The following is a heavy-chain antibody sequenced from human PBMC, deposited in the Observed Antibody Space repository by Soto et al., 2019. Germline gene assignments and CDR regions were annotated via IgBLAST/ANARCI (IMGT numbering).Heavy chain of an antibody. V-gene: IGHV4-59*12. CDR3: ARAKAGGSIAARPNWFDP. CDR2: IYHSGST. Sequence: PSETLSLTCTVSGDSMAYSYGSWIRLLPGKGLEWVGDIYHSGSTNYNPSLKRRVTISVDTSKNQFSLKLSSVTAADTAVYYCARAKAGGSIAARPNWFDPWGRGTLVTVSS. D-gene: IGHD6-6*01. CDR1: GDSMAYSY. J-gene: IGHJ5*02.